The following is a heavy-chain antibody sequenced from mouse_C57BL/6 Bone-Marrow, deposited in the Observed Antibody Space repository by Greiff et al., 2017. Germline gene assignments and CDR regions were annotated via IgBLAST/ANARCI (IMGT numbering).Heavy chain of an antibody. D-gene: IGHD1-1*01. CDR2: ISGGGGNT. CDR1: GFTFSSYT. J-gene: IGHJ4*01. V-gene: IGHV5-9*01. Sequence: EVQGVESGGGLVKPGGSLKLSCAASGFTFSSYTMSWVRQTPEKRLEWVATISGGGGNTYYPDSVKGRFTISRDNAKNTLYLQMSSLRSEDTALYYCARHYYGSSYDHYYAMDYWGQGTSVTVSS. CDR3: ARHYYGSSYDHYYAMDY.